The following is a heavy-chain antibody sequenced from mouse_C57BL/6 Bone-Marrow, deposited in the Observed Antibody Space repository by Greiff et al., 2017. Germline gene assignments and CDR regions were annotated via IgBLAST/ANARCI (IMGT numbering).Heavy chain of an antibody. J-gene: IGHJ3*01. Sequence: EVQVVESGEGLVKPGGSLKLSCAASGFTFSSYAMSWVRQTPEKRLEWVAYISSGGDYHYYADTVKGRFTISRDNARNTLYLQMSSLKSEDTAMYYWTRGRLYSNGVAYWGQGTLVTVSA. D-gene: IGHD2-5*01. V-gene: IGHV5-9-1*02. CDR2: ISSGGDYH. CDR1: GFTFSSYA. CDR3: TRGRLYSNGVAY.